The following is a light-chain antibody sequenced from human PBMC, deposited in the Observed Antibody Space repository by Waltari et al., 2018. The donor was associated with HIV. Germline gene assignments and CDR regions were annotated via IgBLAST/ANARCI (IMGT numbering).Light chain of an antibody. Sequence: QSVLTQTPSASGTPGQKVTISCSGSTSNIGSNYVYWYQQLPGMTPKLLIYRNDQRPSGVPDRFSGSKSGTSASLAISGLRSEDEADYYCAAWDHSLSVVVFGGGTKLTVL. CDR3: AAWDHSLSVVV. J-gene: IGLJ2*01. CDR2: RND. V-gene: IGLV1-47*01. CDR1: TSNIGSNY.